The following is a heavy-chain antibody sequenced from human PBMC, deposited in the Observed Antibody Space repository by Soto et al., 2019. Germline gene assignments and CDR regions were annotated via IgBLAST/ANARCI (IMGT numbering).Heavy chain of an antibody. Sequence: GGSLRLSCAASGFTFSDHYMSWIRQAPGKGLEWVSYISSSGDIIYYADSVKGRFTISRDNAKNSLYLQMNSLRAEDTAVYYCARDLGYYDSSGYFDYRGQGTLVTVSS. CDR2: ISSSGDII. CDR1: GFTFSDHY. D-gene: IGHD3-22*01. V-gene: IGHV3-11*01. J-gene: IGHJ4*02. CDR3: ARDLGYYDSSGYFDY.